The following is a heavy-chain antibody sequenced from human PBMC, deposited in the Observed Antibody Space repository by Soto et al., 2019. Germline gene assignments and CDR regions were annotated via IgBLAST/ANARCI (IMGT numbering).Heavy chain of an antibody. CDR2: IDFDGGK. D-gene: IGHD5-12*01. V-gene: IGHV4-39*01. CDR1: GASVGRSYRY. Sequence: PSETLSRTSSVSGASVGRSYRYWGWIRQPPGKGLEWIGNIDFDGGKSYNPSLKSRVTMSVATSNNQLSLKLTSVTAADTAVYYCARPQNGHSGGYQFDPWGQGTPVTVYS. J-gene: IGHJ5*02. CDR3: ARPQNGHSGGYQFDP.